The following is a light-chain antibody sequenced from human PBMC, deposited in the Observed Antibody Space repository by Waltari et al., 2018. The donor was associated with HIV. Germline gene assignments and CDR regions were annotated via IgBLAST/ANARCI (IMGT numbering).Light chain of an antibody. CDR1: SPNIGANT. CDR3: ATWDDSLNGHVV. V-gene: IGLV1-44*01. CDR2: TNT. Sequence: QSVLTQPPSASGTPGQRVTTSCSGSSPNIGANTVNWYQHPPGTAPKLLIYTNTQRPSGVPDRFSGSKSGTSASLAISGLQSEDEADYYCATWDDSLNGHVVFGGGTKLTVL. J-gene: IGLJ2*01.